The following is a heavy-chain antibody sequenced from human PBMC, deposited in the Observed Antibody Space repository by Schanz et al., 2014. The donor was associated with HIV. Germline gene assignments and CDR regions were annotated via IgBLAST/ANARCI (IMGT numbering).Heavy chain of an antibody. J-gene: IGHJ2*01. CDR2: ISSGNRYI. D-gene: IGHD7-27*01. CDR1: GFTFSSYA. V-gene: IGHV3-21*01. CDR3: ARPTGAQYFDL. Sequence: VQLVESGGGVVQPGRSLRLSCAASGFTFSSYAMSWVRQAPGKGLEWVSAISSGNRYIYYADSVKGRFTISRDNAKNTLYLQLNSLRAEDTAVYYCARPTGAQYFDLWGRGTLVTVSS.